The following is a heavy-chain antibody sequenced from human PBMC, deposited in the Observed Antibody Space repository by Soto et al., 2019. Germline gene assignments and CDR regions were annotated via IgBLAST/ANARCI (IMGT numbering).Heavy chain of an antibody. CDR1: GFTFTSYS. J-gene: IGHJ1*01. CDR3: AREFQSLRSTWREYFQP. Sequence: GASVKVSCKASGFTFTSYSIHWVRQAPGQRFEWMGWINAGNGNTKSLEKFQDRVTITRDTSTSTVYMELNSLSPEDTAVYFCAREFQSLRSTWREYFQPWGQGTLVTVSS. D-gene: IGHD1-26*01. CDR2: INAGNGNT. V-gene: IGHV1-3*01.